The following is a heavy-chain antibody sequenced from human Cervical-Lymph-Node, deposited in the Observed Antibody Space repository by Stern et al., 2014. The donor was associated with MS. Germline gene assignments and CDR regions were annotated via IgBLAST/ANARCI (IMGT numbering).Heavy chain of an antibody. V-gene: IGHV1-3*04. CDR3: ARSSNWYADY. Sequence: QVQLMQSGAEVKKPGASVRVSCKASGYTFTSYALHWVRQAPGQRLEWMGWINTGNGDTKYSQKFQGRVTITRVTSARTAYLDLSSLRSEDTAVYYCARSSNWYADYWGQGTLVTVSS. J-gene: IGHJ4*02. CDR2: INTGNGDT. CDR1: GYTFTSYA. D-gene: IGHD6-13*01.